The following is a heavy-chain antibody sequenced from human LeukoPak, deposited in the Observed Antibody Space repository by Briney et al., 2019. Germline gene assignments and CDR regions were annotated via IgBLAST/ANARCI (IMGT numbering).Heavy chain of an antibody. Sequence: PSETLSLTCTVSGGSISSHYRSWIRQTPGKGLEWIGYIYYSGSTNYNPSLQSRVTISVDTSKNQFSLKLSSVTAADTAVYYCARAGAYCGGDCYLLQNDDAFDIWGQGTMVTVSS. CDR3: ARAGAYCGGDCYLLQNDDAFDI. CDR2: IYYSGST. J-gene: IGHJ3*02. V-gene: IGHV4-59*11. CDR1: GGSISSHY. D-gene: IGHD2-21*02.